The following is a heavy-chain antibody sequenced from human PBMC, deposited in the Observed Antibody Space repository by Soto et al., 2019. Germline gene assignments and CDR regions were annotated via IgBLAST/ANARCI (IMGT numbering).Heavy chain of an antibody. D-gene: IGHD3-22*01. V-gene: IGHV4-30-4*01. CDR2: IYYSGST. CDR1: GGSISSGDYY. CDR3: ARDFRGSYDSSGWSHYYYGMDV. J-gene: IGHJ6*02. Sequence: QVQLQESGPGLVKPSQTLSLTCTVSGGSISSGDYYWSWIRQPPGKGLEWIGYIYYSGSTYYNPSLKSRVTISVDTSKNQFSLKLSSVTAADTAVYYCARDFRGSYDSSGWSHYYYGMDVWGQGTTVTVSS.